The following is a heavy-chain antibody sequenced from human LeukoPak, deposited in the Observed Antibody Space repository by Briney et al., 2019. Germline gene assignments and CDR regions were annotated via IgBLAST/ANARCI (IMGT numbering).Heavy chain of an antibody. CDR3: ARTVDGSVYGGFAY. V-gene: IGHV3-48*02. CDR1: GFTFSNYN. J-gene: IGHJ4*02. Sequence: GGSLRLSCTASGFTFSNYNINWVRQAPGKGLEWVSYISSSSNTIYYSDSVKGRFTISRDNAKNSLYLQMNSLRDEDTAVYYCARTVDGSVYGGFAYWGQGTLVAVSS. D-gene: IGHD4-23*01. CDR2: ISSSSNTI.